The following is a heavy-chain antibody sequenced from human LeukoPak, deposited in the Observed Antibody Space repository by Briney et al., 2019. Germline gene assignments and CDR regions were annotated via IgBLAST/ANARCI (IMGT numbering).Heavy chain of an antibody. J-gene: IGHJ6*04. CDR3: ARDRAPVRMDV. D-gene: IGHD4-17*01. V-gene: IGHV3-53*01. CDR1: GFTVSNNY. CDR2: IYSDGTT. Sequence: GGSLRLSCAASGFTVSNNYMSWVRQAPGKKLEWVSDIYSDGTTFYADSVKGRFTISRDNSKNTLYLQMNSLRAEDTAVYYCARDRAPVRMDVWGKGPTVTVSS.